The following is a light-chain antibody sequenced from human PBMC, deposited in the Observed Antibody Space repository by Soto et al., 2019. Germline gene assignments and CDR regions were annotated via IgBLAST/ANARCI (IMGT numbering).Light chain of an antibody. CDR2: DVS. CDR3: GSYAGSYTVV. CDR1: SSDVGGYNY. Sequence: QSSLTQPRSVSGSPGQSVTISCTGTSSDVGGYNYVSWYQQHPGKAPKLMIYDVSKRPSGVPDRFSGSKSGNTASLTISGLQAEDEAVYYCGSYAGSYTVVFGGGTKLTVL. J-gene: IGLJ2*01. V-gene: IGLV2-11*01.